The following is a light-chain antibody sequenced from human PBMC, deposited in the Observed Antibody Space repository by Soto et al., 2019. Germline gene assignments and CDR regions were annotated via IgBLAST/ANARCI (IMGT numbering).Light chain of an antibody. CDR2: GAS. J-gene: IGKJ2*01. CDR1: QSVSSN. CDR3: QQYNNWPPYP. V-gene: IGKV3-15*01. Sequence: EIGMTQSQATLSVSPGERATLSCRASQSVSSNLAWYQQKPGQAPRLLINGASTRATGIPASFSGSGSGTEFTLTISSLQSEDFAVYYCQQYNNWPPYPFGQGTKLEIK.